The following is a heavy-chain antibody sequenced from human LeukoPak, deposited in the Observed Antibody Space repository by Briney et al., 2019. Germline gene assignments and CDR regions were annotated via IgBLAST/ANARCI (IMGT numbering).Heavy chain of an antibody. D-gene: IGHD4-17*01. J-gene: IGHJ6*03. V-gene: IGHV4-59*01. CDR2: IYYSGST. CDR3: ARTVGYGDYDYYYMDV. Sequence: PSETLSLTCTVSGGSISSYYWSWIRQPPGKGLEWIGYIYYSGSTNYNPSLKSRVTISVDTSKNQFSLKLSSVTAADTAVYYCARTVGYGDYDYYYMDVWGKGTTVTVSS. CDR1: GGSISSYY.